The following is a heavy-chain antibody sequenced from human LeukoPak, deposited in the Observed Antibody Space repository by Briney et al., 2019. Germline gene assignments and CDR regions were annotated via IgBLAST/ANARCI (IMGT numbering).Heavy chain of an antibody. Sequence: KSSETLSLTCTVSGGSISSYYWSWIRQPPGKGLERIGYIYYSGSTNYNPSLKSRVTISVDTSKNQFSLKLSSVTAADTAVYYCARLDEGGATTYDYWGQGTLVTVSS. CDR3: ARLDEGGATTYDY. CDR1: GGSISSYY. D-gene: IGHD1-26*01. J-gene: IGHJ4*02. CDR2: IYYSGST. V-gene: IGHV4-59*01.